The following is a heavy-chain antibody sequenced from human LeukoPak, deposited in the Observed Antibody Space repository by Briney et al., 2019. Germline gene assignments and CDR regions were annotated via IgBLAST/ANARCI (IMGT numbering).Heavy chain of an antibody. Sequence: TSETLSLTCTVSGGSISSSSYYWGWIRQPPGKGLEWIGSIYYSGSTYYNPSLKSRVTISVDTSKNQFSLKLSSVTAADTAVYYCARSLHRPGWFDPWGQGTLVTVSS. V-gene: IGHV4-39*01. CDR1: GGSISSSSYY. CDR3: ARSLHRPGWFDP. D-gene: IGHD1-14*01. J-gene: IGHJ5*02. CDR2: IYYSGST.